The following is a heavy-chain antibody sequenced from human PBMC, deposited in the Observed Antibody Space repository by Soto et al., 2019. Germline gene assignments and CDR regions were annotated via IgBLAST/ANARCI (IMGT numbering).Heavy chain of an antibody. J-gene: IGHJ4*02. V-gene: IGHV4-59*01. CDR3: ARVSNDYIWGSYRYFDY. D-gene: IGHD3-16*02. CDR1: GDSISNYY. CDR2: IYYSGST. Sequence: SETLSLTCTVSGDSISNYYWSWIRQPPGKGLEWIGYIYYSGSTNYNPSLKSRVTISVDTSKNQFSLKLSSVTAADTAVYYCARVSNDYIWGSYRYFDYWGQGTLVTVSS.